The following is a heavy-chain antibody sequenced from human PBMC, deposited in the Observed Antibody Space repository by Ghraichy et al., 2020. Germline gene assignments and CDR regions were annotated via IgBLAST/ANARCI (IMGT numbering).Heavy chain of an antibody. D-gene: IGHD1-26*01. J-gene: IGHJ1*01. V-gene: IGHV3-21*01. CDR1: GFTFSSYT. CDR3: ARSVGATPPEYFQH. CDR2: ISSSSSYI. Sequence: GGSLRLSCAASGFTFSSYTMSWVRQAPGKGLEWVSSISSSSSYIYYADSLKGRFTISRDNAKNSLYLQMNSLRAEDTSVYYCARSVGATPPEYFQHWGQGTLVTVSS.